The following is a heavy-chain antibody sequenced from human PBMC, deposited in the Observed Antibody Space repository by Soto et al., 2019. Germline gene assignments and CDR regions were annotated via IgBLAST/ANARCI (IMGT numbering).Heavy chain of an antibody. Sequence: QVQLVESGGGVVQPGRSLRLSCAASGFTFSSYGMHWVRQAPGKGLEWVAVISYDGSNKYYADSVKGRFTISRDNSKNTLYLQMNSLRAEDTAVYYSAKEGRRSGWYDAFDIWGQGTMVTVSS. CDR2: ISYDGSNK. V-gene: IGHV3-30*18. CDR3: AKEGRRSGWYDAFDI. D-gene: IGHD6-19*01. J-gene: IGHJ3*02. CDR1: GFTFSSYG.